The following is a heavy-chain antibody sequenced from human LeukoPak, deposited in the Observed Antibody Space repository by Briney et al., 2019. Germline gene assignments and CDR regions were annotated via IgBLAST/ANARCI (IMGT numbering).Heavy chain of an antibody. CDR1: GGTFSSYA. D-gene: IGHD3-22*01. CDR2: IIPIFGTA. CDR3: AGFFYDNSNDAFDI. J-gene: IGHJ3*02. V-gene: IGHV1-69*05. Sequence: PGASVKVSCKASGGTFSSYAISWVRQAPGQGLEWMGGIIPIFGTANYAQKFQGRVTITTDESTSTAYMELSSLRSEDTAVYYCAGFFYDNSNDAFDIWGQGTVVTVS.